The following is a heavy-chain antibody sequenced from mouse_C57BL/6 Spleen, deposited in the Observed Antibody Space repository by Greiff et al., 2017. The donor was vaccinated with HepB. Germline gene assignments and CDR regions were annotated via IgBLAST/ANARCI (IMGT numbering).Heavy chain of an antibody. D-gene: IGHD2-4*01. J-gene: IGHJ3*01. V-gene: IGHV1-82*01. CDR2: IYPGDGDT. CDR1: GYAFSSSW. CDR3: ARSIYDYDGFAY. Sequence: QLKQSGPELVKPGASVKISCKASGYAFSSSWMNWVKQRPGKGLEWIGRIYPGDGDTNYNGKFKGKATLTADKSSSTAYMQLSSLTSEDSAVYFCARSIYDYDGFAYWGQGTLVTVSA.